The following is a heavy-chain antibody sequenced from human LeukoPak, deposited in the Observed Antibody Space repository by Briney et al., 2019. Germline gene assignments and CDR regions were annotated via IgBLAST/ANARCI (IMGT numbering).Heavy chain of an antibody. Sequence: SGGSLRLSCAASGFTFSSYAMSWVRQATGKGLEWVSAISGGGDSTYYADSVKGRFTISRDNSKNTLYLQMNSLRAEDTAVYYYAKDLVVPAAILRGYYYYYMDVWGKGTTVTVSS. CDR2: ISGGGDST. V-gene: IGHV3-23*01. D-gene: IGHD2-2*01. CDR3: AKDLVVPAAILRGYYYYYMDV. J-gene: IGHJ6*03. CDR1: GFTFSSYA.